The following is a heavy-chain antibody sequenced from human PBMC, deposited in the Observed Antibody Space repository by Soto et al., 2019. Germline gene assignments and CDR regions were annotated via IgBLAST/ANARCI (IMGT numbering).Heavy chain of an antibody. D-gene: IGHD3-16*01. V-gene: IGHV3-15*04. J-gene: IGHJ4*02. CDR3: VALYLGY. CDR1: GFTVTNAW. Sequence: EVQLVESGGGLVKPGGSLRLSCAASGFTVTNAWMIWVRQAPGKGTEWVGRIERKTDGGATSYAAPVKGRFTISRDESQNTLYLQMDSLETEDTAVYYCVALYLGYWGQGTLVTVSS. CDR2: IERKTDGGAT.